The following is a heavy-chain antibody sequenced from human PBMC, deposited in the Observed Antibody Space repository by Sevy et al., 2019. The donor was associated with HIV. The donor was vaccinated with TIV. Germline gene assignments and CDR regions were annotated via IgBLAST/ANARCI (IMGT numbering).Heavy chain of an antibody. CDR3: ARDLKWELPYYDWFDP. CDR1: GYTFTSYG. D-gene: IGHD1-26*01. CDR2: ISAYNGNT. Sequence: ASVKVSCKASGYTFTSYGISWVRQAPGQGLEWMGWISAYNGNTNYAQKLQGRVTMTTDTSTSTAYMELRSLRSDDTAVYYRARDLKWELPYYDWFDPWGQGTLVTVSS. V-gene: IGHV1-18*01. J-gene: IGHJ5*02.